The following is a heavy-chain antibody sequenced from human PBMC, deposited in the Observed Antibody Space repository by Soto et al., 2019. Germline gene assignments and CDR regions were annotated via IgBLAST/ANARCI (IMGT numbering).Heavy chain of an antibody. CDR2: IWYDGSNK. J-gene: IGHJ4*02. CDR3: ARVGSSWSFDY. CDR1: GFTFSSYG. Sequence: QAQLVESGGGVVQPGRSLRLSCAASGFTFSSYGMHWVRQAPGKGLEWVAIIWYDGSNKYYADSVKGRFTISRDSSKNTLYLKMNSLRAEATAVYYCARVGSSWSFDYWGQGTLVTVSS. D-gene: IGHD6-13*01. V-gene: IGHV3-33*01.